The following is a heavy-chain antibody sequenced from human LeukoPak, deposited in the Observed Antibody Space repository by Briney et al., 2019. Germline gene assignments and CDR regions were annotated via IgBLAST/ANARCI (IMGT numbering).Heavy chain of an antibody. J-gene: IGHJ4*02. D-gene: IGHD3-3*01. CDR1: GFSISSSSYY. CDR3: ARQGGSDYDFWSGYYEGDDY. Sequence: PAETLSLTCTVSGFSISSSSYYWGWIRQPPGKGLEWFGSIYYSGSTYYNPSLKSRVTIFVDASKNRFSLKLSSVNAADTAVYYCARQGGSDYDFWSGYYEGDDYWGQGTLVTVSS. CDR2: IYYSGST. V-gene: IGHV4-39*01.